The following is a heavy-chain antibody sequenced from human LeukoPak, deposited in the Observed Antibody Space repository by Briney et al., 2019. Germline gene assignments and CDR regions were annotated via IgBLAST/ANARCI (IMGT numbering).Heavy chain of an antibody. J-gene: IGHJ4*02. CDR1: GGSISSSTVY. CDR3: ARPGYYDNSGFNFDY. CDR2: INYSGYT. D-gene: IGHD3-22*01. V-gene: IGHV4-39*01. Sequence: SETLSLTCTVSGGSISSSTVYWGWIRQPPGKGLEWIGGINYSGYTYYNPSLKSRVTIPVDTPKNQFSLKLSSVTAADTAVYYCARPGYYDNSGFNFDYWGQGTLVTVSS.